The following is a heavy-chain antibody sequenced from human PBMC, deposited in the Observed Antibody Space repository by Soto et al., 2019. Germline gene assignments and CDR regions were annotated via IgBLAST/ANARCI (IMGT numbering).Heavy chain of an antibody. J-gene: IGHJ6*03. V-gene: IGHV3-15*01. D-gene: IGHD4-4*01. CDR2: IKSKTDGGTT. CDR3: TTPRYSNPYYYYYYMDV. CDR1: GFTFSNAW. Sequence: PGGSLRLSCAASGFTFSNAWMSWVRQAPGKGLEWVGRIKSKTDGGTTDYAAPVKGRFTISRDDSKNTLYLQMNSLKTEDTAVYYCTTPRYSNPYYYYYYMDVWGKGTTVTVPS.